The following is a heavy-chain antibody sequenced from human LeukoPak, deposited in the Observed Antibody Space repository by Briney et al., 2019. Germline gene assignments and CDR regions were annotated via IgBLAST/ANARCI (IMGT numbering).Heavy chain of an antibody. V-gene: IGHV3-49*04. D-gene: IGHD3-10*01. J-gene: IGHJ4*01. Sequence: PGGSLRLSRTTSGFRFGDHAMHGVRQAPAKGLEWVGYIRSKGDGGTPESAASVKGRFSISRDDSKSIGYLQMNSLRTEDTAVYYCSKIYLGFDIPDYSGDGTLVTAS. CDR2: IRSKGDGGTP. CDR3: SKIYLGFDIPDY. CDR1: GFRFGDHA.